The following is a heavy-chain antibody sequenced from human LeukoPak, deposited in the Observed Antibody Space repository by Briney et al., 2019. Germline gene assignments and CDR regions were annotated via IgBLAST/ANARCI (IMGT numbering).Heavy chain of an antibody. CDR1: GGSFSGYY. J-gene: IGHJ2*01. V-gene: IGHV4-34*01. CDR3: ARGRRRSVVVAATPRYFDL. CDR2: INHSGST. D-gene: IGHD2-15*01. Sequence: SETLSLTCAVYGGSFSGYYWGWIRQPPGKGLEWIGEINHSGSTNYNPSLKSRVTISVDTSKNQFSLKLSSVTAADTAVYYCARGRRRSVVVAATPRYFDLWGRGTLVTVSS.